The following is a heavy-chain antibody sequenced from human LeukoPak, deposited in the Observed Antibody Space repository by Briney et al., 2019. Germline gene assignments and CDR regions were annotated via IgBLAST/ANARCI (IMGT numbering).Heavy chain of an antibody. Sequence: GGCLRLSCVASGFSFSTYWMSWVRQAPGKGLEWVANIKQDGSENYYVDSVKGRFTISRDNAKNTLYLQMNSLRAEDTAVYYCASPTYYYGSGSYPPFDYWGQGTLVTVSS. CDR1: GFSFSTYW. D-gene: IGHD3-10*01. V-gene: IGHV3-7*01. CDR2: IKQDGSEN. CDR3: ASPTYYYGSGSYPPFDY. J-gene: IGHJ4*02.